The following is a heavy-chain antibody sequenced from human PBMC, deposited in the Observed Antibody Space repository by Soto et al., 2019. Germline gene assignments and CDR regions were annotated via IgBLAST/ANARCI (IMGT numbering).Heavy chain of an antibody. Sequence: ASVKVSCKASGGTFSSYAISWVRQAPGQGLEWMGGIIPIFGTANYAQKFQGRVTITADESTSTAYMELSSLRSEDTAVYYCARGAVRYYDSSGYYPDAFHIWGQGTMVTVSS. V-gene: IGHV1-69*13. J-gene: IGHJ3*02. CDR3: ARGAVRYYDSSGYYPDAFHI. CDR2: IIPIFGTA. CDR1: GGTFSSYA. D-gene: IGHD3-22*01.